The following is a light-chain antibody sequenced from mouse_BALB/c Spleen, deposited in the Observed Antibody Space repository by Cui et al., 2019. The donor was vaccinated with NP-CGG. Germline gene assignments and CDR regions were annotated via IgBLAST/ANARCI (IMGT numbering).Light chain of an antibody. Sequence: AVDTQEPAPTTSPGETVTLTCRSSTGAVTTSNYANWVQEKPDHLFTGLIGGTNNRAPGVPARFSGSLIGDKAALTITRAQTEDEAIYFCALWYSNHWVFGGGTKLTVL. CDR1: TGAVTTSNY. CDR2: GTN. V-gene: IGLV1*01. CDR3: ALWYSNHWV. J-gene: IGLJ1*01.